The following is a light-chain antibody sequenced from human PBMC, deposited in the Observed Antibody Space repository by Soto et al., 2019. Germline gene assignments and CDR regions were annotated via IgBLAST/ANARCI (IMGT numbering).Light chain of an antibody. CDR3: QQRSNWL. Sequence: EIVLTQSPATLSLSPGERATLSCRASQSVSSYLAWYQQKPGQAPRLLIYDASSRATGIPARFSGSGSGTDFTITISSLEPEAFEVYYCQQRSNWLFGGGTKVEIK. CDR1: QSVSSY. V-gene: IGKV3-11*01. CDR2: DAS. J-gene: IGKJ4*01.